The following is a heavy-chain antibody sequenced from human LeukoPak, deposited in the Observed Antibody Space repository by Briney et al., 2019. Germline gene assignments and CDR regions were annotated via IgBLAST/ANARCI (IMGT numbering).Heavy chain of an antibody. CDR1: GGSISSYY. D-gene: IGHD3-16*01. CDR2: IYYSGST. CDR3: ARGGTRYYDYVWGSYDY. Sequence: SETLSLTCTVSGGSISSYYWSWIRQPPGKGLEWIGYIYYSGSTNYNPSLKSRVTTSVDTSKNQFSLKLSSVTAADTAVYYCARGGTRYYDYVWGSYDYWGQGTLVTVSS. J-gene: IGHJ4*02. V-gene: IGHV4-59*12.